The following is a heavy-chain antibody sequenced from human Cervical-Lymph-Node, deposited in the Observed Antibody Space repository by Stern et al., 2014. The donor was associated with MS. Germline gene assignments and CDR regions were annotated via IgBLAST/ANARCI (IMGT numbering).Heavy chain of an antibody. J-gene: IGHJ4*02. V-gene: IGHV5-51*01. Sequence: VQLGQSGAELIRPGESLKISWKGSGYKFSIYWIAWVRQMPGKGLEWMGIIYPGDSETRYSPSFKGQVTISADKSTSTAYLQWSSLNASDTAMYFCARQTTAWASDVWGQGTLVTVSS. CDR1: GYKFSIYW. CDR3: ARQTTAWASDV. CDR2: IYPGDSET. D-gene: IGHD1-14*01.